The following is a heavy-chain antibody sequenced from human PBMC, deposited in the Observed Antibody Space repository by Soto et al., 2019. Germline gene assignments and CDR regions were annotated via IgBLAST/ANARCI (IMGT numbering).Heavy chain of an antibody. CDR3: ARHGLRRYYYGMHV. D-gene: IGHD5-12*01. CDR1: GDSFTSYW. J-gene: IGHJ6*02. CDR2: IDPSDSYT. V-gene: IGHV5-10-1*01. Sequence: GESLKISCKGAGDSFTSYWISWVRQMPGKGLEWMGRIDPSDSYTNYSPSFQGHVTISAGKSISTAYLQWSSPKASDTAMYYCARHGLRRYYYGMHVWGQGTTVTVSS.